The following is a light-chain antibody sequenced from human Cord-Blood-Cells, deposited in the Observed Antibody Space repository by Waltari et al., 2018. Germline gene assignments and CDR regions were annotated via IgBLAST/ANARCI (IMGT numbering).Light chain of an antibody. CDR2: GAS. CDR3: QQYNNWPPIT. CDR1: QRVSSN. J-gene: IGKJ3*01. V-gene: IGKV3-15*01. Sequence: EIVMTQSPATLSVSQGERATLSCGASQRVSSNLAWYQQKPGQAPRLLIYGASTRATGIPARFSGSGSGTEFTLTISSLQSEDFAVYYCQQYNNWPPITFGPGTKVDIK.